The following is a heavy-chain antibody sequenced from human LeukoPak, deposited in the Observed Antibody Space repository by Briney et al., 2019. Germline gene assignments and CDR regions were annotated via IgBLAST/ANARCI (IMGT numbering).Heavy chain of an antibody. CDR2: ISVYNGNT. V-gene: IGHV1-18*01. D-gene: IGHD6-13*01. CDR1: GYTFTTYG. Sequence: ASVKVSCKASGYTFTTYGITWVRQAPGQGLEWMGWISVYNGNTNYAQKYQGRVTMTTDKSTSTAYMELRSLRSDDTAVYYCARAVISGEQQGYWGQGTLVTVSS. CDR3: ARAVISGEQQGY. J-gene: IGHJ4*02.